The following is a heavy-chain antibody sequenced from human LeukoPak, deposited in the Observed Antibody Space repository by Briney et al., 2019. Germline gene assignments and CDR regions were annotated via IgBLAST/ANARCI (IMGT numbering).Heavy chain of an antibody. V-gene: IGHV3-23*01. J-gene: IGHJ4*02. CDR1: GFTFSGYA. Sequence: GGSLRLSCAASGFTFSGYAMSWVRQAPGKGLEWVSTISGSGGSTYHADSVKGRFTISRDNSKNTLYLQMKTLRADDTAVYYCAKDLLDSGYDFDHWGQGTLVTVSS. CDR3: AKDLLDSGYDFDH. CDR2: ISGSGGST. D-gene: IGHD5-12*01.